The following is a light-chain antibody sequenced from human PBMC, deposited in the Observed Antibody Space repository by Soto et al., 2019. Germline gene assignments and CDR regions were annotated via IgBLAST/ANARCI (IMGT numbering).Light chain of an antibody. CDR3: QQLNSFPIT. Sequence: DIQLTQAPSFLSASAGDGVTITCRASQVISSYLAWYQQKPGRAPKLLIYAASTLQSGVPSRFSGSGSGTEFTLTITSRQPEDFATYFCQQLNSFPITFGQGTRLENK. J-gene: IGKJ5*01. CDR2: AAS. CDR1: QVISSY. V-gene: IGKV1-9*01.